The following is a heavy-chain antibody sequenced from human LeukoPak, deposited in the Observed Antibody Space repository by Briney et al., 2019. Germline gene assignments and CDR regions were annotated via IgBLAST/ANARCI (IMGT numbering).Heavy chain of an antibody. Sequence: GGSLRLSCAASGFSFSSYWLSWVRQAPGKGLEWVANIKQDGSEKYYLDSLKGRFTISRDNAKNSLYLQMNSLTAEDTAIYYCARSLRVAVAASYWGQGTLVTVSS. CDR1: GFSFSSYW. D-gene: IGHD6-19*01. CDR2: IKQDGSEK. CDR3: ARSLRVAVAASY. V-gene: IGHV3-7*01. J-gene: IGHJ4*02.